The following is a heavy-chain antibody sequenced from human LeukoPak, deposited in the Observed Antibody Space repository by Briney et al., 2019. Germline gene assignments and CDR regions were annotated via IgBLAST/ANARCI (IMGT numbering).Heavy chain of an antibody. CDR1: GFSLSTSGVG. D-gene: IGHD3-22*01. V-gene: IGHV2-5*01. CDR2: IYWNDDK. CDR3: ARTVFYSDSSGYGAFDI. Sequence: SGPTLVNPTQTLTLTCTFSGFSLSTSGVGVGWIRQPPGKALEWLALIYWNDDKRYSPSLKSRLTITKDTSKNQVVLTMTNMDPVDTATYYCARTVFYSDSSGYGAFDIWGQGTMVTVSS. J-gene: IGHJ3*02.